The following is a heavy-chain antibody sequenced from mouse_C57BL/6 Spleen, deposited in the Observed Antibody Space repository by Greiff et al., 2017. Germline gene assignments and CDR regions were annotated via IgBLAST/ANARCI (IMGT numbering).Heavy chain of an antibody. CDR2: IYPGDGDT. V-gene: IGHV1-82*01. CDR3: AREGIYYGNSYYFDY. CDR1: GYAFSSSW. D-gene: IGHD2-1*01. Sequence: VKLVESGPELVKPGASVKISCKASGYAFSSSWMNWVKQRPGKGLEWIGRIYPGDGDTNYNGKFKGKATLTADKSSSTAYMQLSSLTSEDSAVYFCAREGIYYGNSYYFDYWGQGTTLTVSS. J-gene: IGHJ2*01.